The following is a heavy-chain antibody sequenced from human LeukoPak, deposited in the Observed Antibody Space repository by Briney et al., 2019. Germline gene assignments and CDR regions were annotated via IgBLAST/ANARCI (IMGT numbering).Heavy chain of an antibody. CDR2: ISGSGGST. Sequence: GGSLRLSCAASGFTFSSYAMSWVRQAPGKGLGRVSAISGSGGSTYYADSVKGRFTISRDNSKNTLYLQMNSLRAEDTAVYYCAKGPVYCSSTSCPPDYWGQGTLVTVSS. D-gene: IGHD2-2*01. V-gene: IGHV3-23*01. CDR1: GFTFSSYA. CDR3: AKGPVYCSSTSCPPDY. J-gene: IGHJ4*02.